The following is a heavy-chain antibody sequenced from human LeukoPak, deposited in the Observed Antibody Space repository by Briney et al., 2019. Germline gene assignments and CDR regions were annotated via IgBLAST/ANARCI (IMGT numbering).Heavy chain of an antibody. CDR1: GFTVSSNY. CDR2: IYSGGST. V-gene: IGHV3-53*01. D-gene: IGHD3-22*01. CDR3: AKATTGPPMIVVENYFDY. J-gene: IGHJ4*02. Sequence: GGSLRLSCAASGFTVSSNYMSWVRQAPGKGLEWVSVIYSGGSTYYADSVKGRFTISRDNSKSTLYLQMNSLRAEDTAVYYCAKATTGPPMIVVENYFDYWGQGTLVTVSS.